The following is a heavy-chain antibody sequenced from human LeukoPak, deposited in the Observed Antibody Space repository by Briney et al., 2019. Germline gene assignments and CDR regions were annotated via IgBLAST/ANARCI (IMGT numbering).Heavy chain of an antibody. D-gene: IGHD6-19*01. CDR1: GFTFSSYG. Sequence: PGGSLGLSCAASGFTFSSYGMHWVRQAPGKGLEWVAVISYDGSNKYYADSVKGRFTISRDNSKNTLYLQMNSLRAEDTAVYYCAKAGDGYSSGWTFDYWGQGTLVTVSS. CDR3: AKAGDGYSSGWTFDY. J-gene: IGHJ4*02. V-gene: IGHV3-30*18. CDR2: ISYDGSNK.